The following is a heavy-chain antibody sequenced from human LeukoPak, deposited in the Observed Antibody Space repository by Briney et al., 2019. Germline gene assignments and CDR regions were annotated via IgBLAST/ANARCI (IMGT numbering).Heavy chain of an antibody. D-gene: IGHD3-9*01. CDR2: SNSDGSAT. J-gene: IGHJ4*02. CDR3: AREWRGFEDY. CDR1: GFTFSTYW. Sequence: GGSLRLSCAASGFTFSTYWMHWVRQAPGKGLVWVARSNSDGSATIYADSVKGRFVISRDNSKNTLYLQMSSLRAEDAAMYYCAREWRGFEDYWGQGTLVTVSS. V-gene: IGHV3-74*01.